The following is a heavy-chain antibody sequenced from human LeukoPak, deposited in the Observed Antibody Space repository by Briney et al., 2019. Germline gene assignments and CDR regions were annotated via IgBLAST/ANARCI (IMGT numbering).Heavy chain of an antibody. Sequence: SVKVSSKASGGTFSSYAISWVRQAPGQGLEWMGGIIPIFGTANYAQKFQGRVTITADKSTSTAYMELSSLRSEDTAVYYCARGATDIVVVVAATDAFDIWGQGTMVTVSS. CDR2: IIPIFGTA. CDR1: GGTFSSYA. J-gene: IGHJ3*02. D-gene: IGHD2-15*01. V-gene: IGHV1-69*06. CDR3: ARGATDIVVVVAATDAFDI.